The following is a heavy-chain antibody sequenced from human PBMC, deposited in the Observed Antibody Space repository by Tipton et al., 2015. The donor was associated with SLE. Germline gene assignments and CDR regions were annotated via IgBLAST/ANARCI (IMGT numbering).Heavy chain of an antibody. V-gene: IGHV4-59*08. CDR1: GGSISSNY. J-gene: IGHJ4*02. CDR2: VYYSGNT. D-gene: IGHD3-22*01. Sequence: LRLSCTVSGGSISSNYWSWIRQPPGKGLEWIGYVYYSGNTNCNPSLKSRVTISVDRSKNQFSLKLNSVTAADTAVYYCARHHDSYDSSGHYLGYYFDYWGQGTLVTVSS. CDR3: ARHHDSYDSSGHYLGYYFDY.